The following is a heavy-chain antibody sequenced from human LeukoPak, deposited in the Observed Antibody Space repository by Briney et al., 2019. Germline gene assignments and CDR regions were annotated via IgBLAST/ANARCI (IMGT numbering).Heavy chain of an antibody. Sequence: SETLSLTCTVSGGSLSSSSYYWGWIRQPPGKGLEWIGSIYYSGSTYYNPSLKSRVTISVDTSKNQFSLKLSSVTAADTAVYYCASSITMVRGVNRFDPWGQGTLVTVSS. J-gene: IGHJ5*02. CDR1: GGSLSSSSYY. CDR3: ASSITMVRGVNRFDP. D-gene: IGHD3-10*01. V-gene: IGHV4-39*07. CDR2: IYYSGST.